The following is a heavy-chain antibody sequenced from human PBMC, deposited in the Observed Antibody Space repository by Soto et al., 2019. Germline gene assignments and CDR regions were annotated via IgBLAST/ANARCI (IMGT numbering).Heavy chain of an antibody. CDR2: LSYEGSEE. J-gene: IGHJ4*02. V-gene: IGHV3-30*03. D-gene: IGHD6-19*01. Sequence: GGSLRLSCAASGFNFGVFGMHWVRQAPGKGLEWLSVLSYEGSEEYYADSVRGRFTISRDDSKNTLFLQMDSLRVDDTGVYYCALTRRSSLLEVAGPGFEYWGQGTLVTVSS. CDR3: ALTRRSSLLEVAGPGFEY. CDR1: GFNFGVFG.